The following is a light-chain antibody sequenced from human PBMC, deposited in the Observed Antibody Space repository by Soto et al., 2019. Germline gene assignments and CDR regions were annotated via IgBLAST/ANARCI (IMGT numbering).Light chain of an antibody. Sequence: EIVLTQSPGTLSLSPGERATLSCRASQTVSSNYLAWYQQKPGQAPRLLIYVASSRATGIPDRFSGSGSGTDFTLTISRLAPEDFAVYYCQQYVTSPRTFGQGTKVEIK. CDR1: QTVSSNY. V-gene: IGKV3-20*01. CDR2: VAS. CDR3: QQYVTSPRT. J-gene: IGKJ1*01.